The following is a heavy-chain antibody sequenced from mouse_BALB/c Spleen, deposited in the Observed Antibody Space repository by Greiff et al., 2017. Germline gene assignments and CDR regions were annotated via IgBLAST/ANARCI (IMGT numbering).Heavy chain of an antibody. CDR1: GYTFTSYW. D-gene: IGHD3-3*01. J-gene: IGHJ2*01. V-gene: IGHV1-87*01. Sequence: VQLQQSGAELARPGASAKLSCKASGYTFTSYWMQWVKQRPGQGLEWIGAIYPGDGDTRYTQKFNGKATLTADKSSSTAYMQLSSLASEDSAVYYCARGGPHYFDYWGQGTTLTVSS. CDR3: ARGGPHYFDY. CDR2: IYPGDGDT.